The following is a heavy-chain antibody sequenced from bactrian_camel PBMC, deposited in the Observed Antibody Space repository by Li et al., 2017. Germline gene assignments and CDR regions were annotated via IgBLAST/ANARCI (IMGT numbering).Heavy chain of an antibody. CDR3: AKAQTSLFGSTWYYEYDR. D-gene: IGHD6*01. J-gene: IGHJ4*01. V-gene: IGHV3-2*01. Sequence: QVQLVESGGGLVQPGGSLRLSCAASGFTFSSGYMSWVRQAPGKGLEWVSSVHKDGIRTYYSDSVKGRFTISRDNAKNTLYLQLNSLKTEDTAMYYCAKAQTSLFGSTWYYEYDRWGQGTQVTVS. CDR2: VHKDGIRT. CDR1: GFTFSSGY.